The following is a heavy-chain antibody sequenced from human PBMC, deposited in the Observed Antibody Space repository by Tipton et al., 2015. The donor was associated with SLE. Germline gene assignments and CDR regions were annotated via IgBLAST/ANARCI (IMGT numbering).Heavy chain of an antibody. Sequence: SLRLSCSASGFTFSSYAMHWVRQAPGKGLEYVSAISSNGGSTYYADSVKGRFTISRDNSKNTLYLQMSSLRAEDTAVYYCARDATVVTRTYWYFDLWGRGTLVTVSS. D-gene: IGHD4-23*01. CDR3: ARDATVVTRTYWYFDL. CDR1: GFTFSSYA. V-gene: IGHV3-64D*06. CDR2: ISSNGGST. J-gene: IGHJ2*01.